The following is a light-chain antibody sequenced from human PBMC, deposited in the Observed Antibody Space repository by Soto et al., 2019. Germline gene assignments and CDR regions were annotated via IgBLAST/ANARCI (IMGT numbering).Light chain of an antibody. V-gene: IGKV2-28*01. Sequence: DIVMTQSPLSLPVTPGEPASISCRSSQSLLHSNGYNYLDWYLQKPGQSPQLLIYLGSNRSSGVPDRFSGSGSGTDFTLKISRVEAEDVRVYYCMQAIQTPLTFGGGTKVEIK. CDR3: MQAIQTPLT. CDR1: QSLLHSNGYNY. CDR2: LGS. J-gene: IGKJ4*01.